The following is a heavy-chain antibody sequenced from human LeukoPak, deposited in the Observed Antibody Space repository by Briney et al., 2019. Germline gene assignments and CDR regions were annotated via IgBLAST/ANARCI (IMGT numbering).Heavy chain of an antibody. Sequence: ASVKVSCKASVYTFTGYYVHWVRQAPGQGLEWMGRTNPNSGDTNYAQKFQGRVTITRDTSISTAYMELSRLRSDDTAVYYCARDYCGGDCFPDYWGQGTLVTVSS. V-gene: IGHV1-2*06. CDR2: TNPNSGDT. CDR3: ARDYCGGDCFPDY. CDR1: VYTFTGYY. D-gene: IGHD2-21*02. J-gene: IGHJ4*02.